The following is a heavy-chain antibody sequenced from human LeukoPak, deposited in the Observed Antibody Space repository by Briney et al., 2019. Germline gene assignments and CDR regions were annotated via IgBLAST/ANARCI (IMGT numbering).Heavy chain of an antibody. CDR2: ISWNSGSI. D-gene: IGHD4-17*01. CDR3: ARAGGSTVSHSDY. Sequence: GGSLRLSCAASGFTFDDYAMHWVRQAPGKGLEWVSGISWNSGSIGYADSVKGRFTISRDNAKNSLYLQMNSLRAEDTAVYYCARAGGSTVSHSDYWGQGTLVTVSS. J-gene: IGHJ4*02. CDR1: GFTFDDYA. V-gene: IGHV3-9*01.